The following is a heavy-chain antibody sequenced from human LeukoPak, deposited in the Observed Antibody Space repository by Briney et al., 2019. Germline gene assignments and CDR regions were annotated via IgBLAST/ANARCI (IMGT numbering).Heavy chain of an antibody. V-gene: IGHV3-23*01. CDR2: ISGSGTNT. CDR3: VKLTSTYSRSHPDH. J-gene: IGHJ5*02. D-gene: IGHD6-13*01. Sequence: PGGSLRLSCTVSGFTFSSYAMNWVRQAPGKGLEWVSTISGSGTNTYYADSVKGRFTISRGNSENTLYLQMNSLRAEDTAVYYCVKLTSTYSRSHPDHWGQGTLVTVSS. CDR1: GFTFSSYA.